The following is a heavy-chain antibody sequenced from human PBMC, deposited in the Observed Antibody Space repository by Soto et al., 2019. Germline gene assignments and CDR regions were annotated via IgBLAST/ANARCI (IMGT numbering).Heavy chain of an antibody. CDR3: ARGRVDYDFWSGYPNWLDP. J-gene: IGHJ5*02. CDR2: ISSSGSTI. CDR1: GFTFSSYE. V-gene: IGHV3-48*03. Sequence: PGGSLRLSCAASGFTFSSYEMNWVRQAPGKGLEWVSYISSSGSTIYYADSVKGRFTISRDNAKNSLYLQMNSLRAEDTAVYYCARGRVDYDFWSGYPNWLDPWGQGTLVTVSS. D-gene: IGHD3-3*01.